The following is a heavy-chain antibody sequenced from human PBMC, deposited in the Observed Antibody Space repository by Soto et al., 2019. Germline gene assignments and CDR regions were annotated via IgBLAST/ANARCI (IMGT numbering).Heavy chain of an antibody. V-gene: IGHV3-21*01. J-gene: IGHJ6*03. CDR1: GFTFSSYS. CDR2: ISSSSSYI. D-gene: IGHD5-18*01. CDR3: ARVEGGYSYGYPNEHYYYYYMDV. Sequence: GGSLRLSCAASGFTFSSYSMNWVRQAPGKGLEWVSSISSSSSYIYYADSVKGRFTISRDNAKNSLYLQMNSLRAEDTAVYYCARVEGGYSYGYPNEHYYYYYMDVWGKGTTVTVSS.